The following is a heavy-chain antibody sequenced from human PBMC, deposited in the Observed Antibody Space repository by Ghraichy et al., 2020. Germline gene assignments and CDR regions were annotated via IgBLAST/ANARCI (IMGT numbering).Heavy chain of an antibody. CDR3: AKRNDGYCSHGIDY. V-gene: IGHV3-23*01. D-gene: IGHD2-2*03. J-gene: IGHJ4*02. CDR1: GFAFRSSA. Sequence: GGSLRLSCVTSGFAFRSSAMSWVRQAPGKGLEWVSSISDTGATTYYADSVKGRFTISRDSSKNTLYLQMNSLRAEDTAVYYCAKRNDGYCSHGIDYWGRGTLVTVSS. CDR2: ISDTGATT.